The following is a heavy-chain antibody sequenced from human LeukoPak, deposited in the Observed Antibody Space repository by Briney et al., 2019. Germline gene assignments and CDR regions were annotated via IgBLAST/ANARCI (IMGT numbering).Heavy chain of an antibody. Sequence: PSETLSLTCTVSGGSISSYYWSWIRQPPGKGLEWIGYIYYSGSTNYNPSLKSRVTVSVDTSKNQFSLKLSSVTAADTAVYYCARGPLGYCTNGVCYAGWFDPWGQGTLVTVS. CDR2: IYYSGST. CDR1: GGSISSYY. V-gene: IGHV4-59*01. CDR3: ARGPLGYCTNGVCYAGWFDP. D-gene: IGHD2-8*01. J-gene: IGHJ5*02.